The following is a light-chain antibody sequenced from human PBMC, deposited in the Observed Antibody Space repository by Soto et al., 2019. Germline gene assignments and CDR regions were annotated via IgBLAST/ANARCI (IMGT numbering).Light chain of an antibody. CDR2: GTS. J-gene: IGKJ5*01. CDR1: QSVGSN. V-gene: IGKV3-15*01. CDR3: QQYNNWPPIT. Sequence: EIVMTQSPATLSVSPGERATLSCRASQSVGSNLAWYQQRPGQAPRLLXYGTSTRATDIPARFSGSVSGTEFTLTISSLQSEDFAVYYCQQYNNWPPITFGQGTRLEIK.